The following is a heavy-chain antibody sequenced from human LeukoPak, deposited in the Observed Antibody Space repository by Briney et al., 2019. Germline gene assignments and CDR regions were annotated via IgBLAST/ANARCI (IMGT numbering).Heavy chain of an antibody. CDR3: ARVIRGTGGDWLDP. V-gene: IGHV1-2*02. Sequence: ASVKVSCKASGYTFTGCYMHWVRQAPGQGLEWMGWITPNSGGTNYAQKFQGRVTMTRDTSISTAYMELSRLRSDDTAVYYCARVIRGTGGDWLDPWGQGTLVTVSS. J-gene: IGHJ5*02. D-gene: IGHD1-1*01. CDR1: GYTFTGCY. CDR2: ITPNSGGT.